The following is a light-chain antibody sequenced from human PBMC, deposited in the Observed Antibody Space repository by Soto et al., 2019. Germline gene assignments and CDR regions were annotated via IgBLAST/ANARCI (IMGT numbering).Light chain of an antibody. CDR3: QQYGGSPFT. V-gene: IGKV3-20*01. Sequence: PGERATLSCRASQSVNSDYLAWYQQKPGQAPRLLIYAASSRATGIPDRFSGSGSGTDFTLTITRLEPEDFAVYYCQQYGGSPFTFGPGTKVDI. J-gene: IGKJ3*01. CDR1: QSVNSDY. CDR2: AAS.